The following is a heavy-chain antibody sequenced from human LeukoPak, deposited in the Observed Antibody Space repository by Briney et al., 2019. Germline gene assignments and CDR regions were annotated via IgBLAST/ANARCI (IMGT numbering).Heavy chain of an antibody. J-gene: IGHJ4*02. CDR1: GFTVSSNY. CDR2: ISGSGGST. CDR3: AKVPLPLLFDY. V-gene: IGHV3-23*01. Sequence: QPGGSLRLSCAASGFTVSSNYMSWVRQAPGKGLEWVSAISGSGGSTYYADSVKGRFTISRDNSKNTLYLQMNSLRAEDTAVYYCAKVPLPLLFDYWGQGTLVTVSS.